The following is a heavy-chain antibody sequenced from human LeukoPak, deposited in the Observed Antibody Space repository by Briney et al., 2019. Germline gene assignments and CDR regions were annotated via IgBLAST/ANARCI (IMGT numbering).Heavy chain of an antibody. Sequence: GGSLTLSCAASGFTFSSYAMSWVRPAPGKGLEWVSAISGSGGSTYYADSVKGRFTISRDNSKNTLYLQMNRLRAEDTAVYYCAKVCLKGFYYYGMDVWGQGTTVTVSS. J-gene: IGHJ6*02. CDR3: AKVCLKGFYYYGMDV. CDR1: GFTFSSYA. CDR2: ISGSGGST. D-gene: IGHD3-16*01. V-gene: IGHV3-23*01.